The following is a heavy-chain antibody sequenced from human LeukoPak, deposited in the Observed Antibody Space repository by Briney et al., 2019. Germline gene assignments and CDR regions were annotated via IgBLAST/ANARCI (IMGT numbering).Heavy chain of an antibody. CDR2: INWNGGST. CDR1: GFTFDDYG. CDR3: ARVPMEDCSSTSCYYYYMDV. V-gene: IGHV3-20*04. D-gene: IGHD2-2*01. Sequence: GGSLRLSCAASGFTFDDYGMSWVRQAPGKGLEWVSGINWNGGSTGYADSVKGRFTISRDNAKNSLHLQMNSLRAEDTALYYCARVPMEDCSSTSCYYYYMDVWGKGTTVTVSS. J-gene: IGHJ6*03.